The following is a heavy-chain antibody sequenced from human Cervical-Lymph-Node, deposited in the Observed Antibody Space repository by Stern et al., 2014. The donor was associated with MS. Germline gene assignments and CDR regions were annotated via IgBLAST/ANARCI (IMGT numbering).Heavy chain of an antibody. V-gene: IGHV5-51*03. CDR1: GYTFSNHS. CDR3: VRLRGPMDV. Sequence: VQLVQSGAEVKKPGESLKISCKGFGYTFSNHSIGWVRKMHGKGLEWMWVIHPGDSAAKYYTSFQGQVTISADKSISPAYLRWNSLKASDTAMYYCVRLRGPMDVWGQGTTVTVSS. J-gene: IGHJ6*02. CDR2: IHPGDSAA.